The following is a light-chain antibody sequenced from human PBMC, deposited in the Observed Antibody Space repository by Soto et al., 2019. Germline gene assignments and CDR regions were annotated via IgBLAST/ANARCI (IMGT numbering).Light chain of an antibody. CDR3: QPYKNWPQT. CDR1: QSVSSN. V-gene: IGKV3-15*01. J-gene: IGKJ1*01. Sequence: EIVMTQSPATLSVSPGERATLSCRASQSVSSNLAWYQQKPGQAPRLLIYGASTRATGVPARFSGSGSGTEFTLTISSLQSEDSAVYYCQPYKNWPQTFGQGTKVEIK. CDR2: GAS.